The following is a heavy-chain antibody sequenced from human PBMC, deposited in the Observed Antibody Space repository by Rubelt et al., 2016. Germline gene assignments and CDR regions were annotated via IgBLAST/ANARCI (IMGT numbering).Heavy chain of an antibody. CDR2: IYYSGST. J-gene: IGHJ4*02. CDR3: ARHLRSGSGYYSPFVY. D-gene: IGHD3-22*01. Sequence: QVQLQQWGAGLLKPSETLSLTCAVYGGSFSNYYWNWIRQLPGKGLEWIGTIYYSGSTYYNPSLKSRVSISVDTSKNQFSLKLTSVTAADTAVYYCARHLRSGSGYYSPFVYWGQGTLVTVSS. CDR1: GGSFSNYY. V-gene: IGHV4-34*01.